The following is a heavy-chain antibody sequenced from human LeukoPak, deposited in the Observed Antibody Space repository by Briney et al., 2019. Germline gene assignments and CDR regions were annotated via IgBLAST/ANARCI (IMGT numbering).Heavy chain of an antibody. CDR1: EYSFSTYW. D-gene: IGHD2-2*01. CDR2: IYPGDSDT. Sequence: GESLQISCKASEYSFSTYWIGWVRQMPGKGLEWMGIIYPGDSDTRYSPSFQGQVTISADKSISTAYLQWSSLKASDTAMYYCGLVPAAMPDGNWFDPWGQGTLVTVSS. CDR3: GLVPAAMPDGNWFDP. J-gene: IGHJ5*02. V-gene: IGHV5-51*01.